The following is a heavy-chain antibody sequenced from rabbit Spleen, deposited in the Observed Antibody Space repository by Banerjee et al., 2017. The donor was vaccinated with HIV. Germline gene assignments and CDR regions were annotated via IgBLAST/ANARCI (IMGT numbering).Heavy chain of an antibody. CDR2: IDPIFGST. CDR3: VREVAGKFNL. D-gene: IGHD4-1*01. J-gene: IGHJ4*01. Sequence: QLEESAGGLVQPGGSLKLSCKASGFTLSRYYMNWVRQAPGKGLEWIGYIDPIFGSTAYASWVNGRFTISSHNAQNTLYLQLNSLTAADTATYFCVREVAGKFNLWGPGTLVTVS. CDR1: GFTLSRYY. V-gene: IGHV1S7*01.